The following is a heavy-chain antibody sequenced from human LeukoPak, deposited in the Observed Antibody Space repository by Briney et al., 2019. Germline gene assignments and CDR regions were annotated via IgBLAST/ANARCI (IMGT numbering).Heavy chain of an antibody. CDR3: ARFYFGSGSYWSGSSYYLDY. D-gene: IGHD3-10*01. V-gene: IGHV3-11*01. CDR2: ISSSGSTN. J-gene: IGHJ4*02. CDR1: GFAFTDYY. Sequence: GGSLRLSCAASGFAFTDYYMTWIRQAPGKGLEWISYISSSGSTNQYADSVKGRFSISRDNTKNSLYLQMNSLRAEDTAVYYCARFYFGSGSYWSGSSYYLDYWGQGTTVTVSS.